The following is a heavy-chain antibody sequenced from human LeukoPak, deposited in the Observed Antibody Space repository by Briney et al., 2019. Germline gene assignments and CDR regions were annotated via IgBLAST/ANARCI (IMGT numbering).Heavy chain of an antibody. J-gene: IGHJ6*03. CDR3: ARDGGGGIYMDV. CDR2: IIPIFGTA. CDR1: GGTFSSYA. V-gene: IGHV1-69*05. D-gene: IGHD2-15*01. Sequence: ASVKVSCKASGGTFSSYAISWVRRAPGQGLEWMGGIIPIFGTANYAQKFQGRVTITTDESTSTAYMELSSLRSEDTAVYYCARDGGGGIYMDVWGKGTTVTVSS.